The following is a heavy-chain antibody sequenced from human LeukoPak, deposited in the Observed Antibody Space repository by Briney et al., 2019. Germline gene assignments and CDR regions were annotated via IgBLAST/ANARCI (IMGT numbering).Heavy chain of an antibody. D-gene: IGHD5-24*01. J-gene: IGHJ4*02. Sequence: ASVKVSCKTSGYTFTSYAMHWVRQAPGQRLEWMGWINAGNGNTKYSQQFQGRVTITRDTSASTAYMELSSLRSEDTAVYYCARGGDGYKLFDYWGQGTLVTVSS. CDR2: INAGNGNT. CDR1: GYTFTSYA. V-gene: IGHV1-3*01. CDR3: ARGGDGYKLFDY.